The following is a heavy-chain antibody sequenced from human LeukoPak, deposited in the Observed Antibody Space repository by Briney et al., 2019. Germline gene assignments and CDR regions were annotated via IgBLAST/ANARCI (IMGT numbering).Heavy chain of an antibody. CDR3: ASLTRLRYGMDV. CDR2: IYYSGST. D-gene: IGHD5-12*01. V-gene: IGHV4-39*01. CDR1: GGSISSSSYY. J-gene: IGHJ6*02. Sequence: PSETLSLTCTVSGGSISSSSYYWGWIRQPPGKGLEWIGSIYYSGSTYYNPSLKSRVTISVDTSKNQSSLKLSSVTAADTAVYYCASLTRLRYGMDVWGQGTTVTVSS.